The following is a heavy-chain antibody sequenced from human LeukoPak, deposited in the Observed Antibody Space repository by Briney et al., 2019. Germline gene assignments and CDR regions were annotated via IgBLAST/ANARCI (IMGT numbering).Heavy chain of an antibody. CDR1: GYTFTSYG. CDR2: ISAYNGNT. Sequence: ASVKVSCKASGYTFTSYGISWVRQAPGQGLEWMGWISAYNGNTNYAQKLQGRVTMTTDTSTSTAYMELRSLRSDDTAVYYCARDGIVVVTAAIYGIDPWGQGTLVTVSS. D-gene: IGHD2-2*02. V-gene: IGHV1-18*01. J-gene: IGHJ5*02. CDR3: ARDGIVVVTAAIYGIDP.